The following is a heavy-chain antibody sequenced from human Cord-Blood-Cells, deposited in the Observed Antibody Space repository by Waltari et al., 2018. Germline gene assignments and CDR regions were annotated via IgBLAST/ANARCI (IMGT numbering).Heavy chain of an antibody. CDR2: FEPENGET. D-gene: IGHD1-1*01. Sequence: QVQLVQSGAEVKKPGASVKVSCKVSGYTLTDLSMHWVRQAPGKGLEWVGGFEPENGETSYATTFQSRGSMTEDTSTDTAYMELSSLRSEDTAVYYCATVESALWSWYFDLWGRGTLVTVSS. CDR3: ATVESALWSWYFDL. J-gene: IGHJ2*01. V-gene: IGHV1-24*01. CDR1: GYTLTDLS.